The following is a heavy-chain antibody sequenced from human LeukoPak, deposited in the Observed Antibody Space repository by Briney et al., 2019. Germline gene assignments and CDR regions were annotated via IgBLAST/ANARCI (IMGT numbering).Heavy chain of an antibody. J-gene: IGHJ4*02. CDR3: VRDMIAAAGAGG. CDR2: INPNSDGT. D-gene: IGHD6-13*01. Sequence: ASVKVSCKASGYTFTDYSMHWVRQAPGQGLEWMGWINPNSDGTDYARKFQGRVTMTRVTSISTAYLEVTRLTSDDTAVYFCVRDMIAAAGAGGWGQGTLVTVSS. V-gene: IGHV1-2*02. CDR1: GYTFTDYS.